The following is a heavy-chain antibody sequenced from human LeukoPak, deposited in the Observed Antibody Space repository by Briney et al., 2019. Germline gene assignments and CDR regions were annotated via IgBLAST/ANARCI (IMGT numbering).Heavy chain of an antibody. V-gene: IGHV3-7*03. CDR3: ARDSGWWRFDF. Sequence: GGSLRLSCAASGFTFSSYAMSWVRQAPGKGLEWVANMRRDGNEIYYLDSVRGRFTISRDNGKNSLYLQMNSLRAEDTAVYYCARDSGWWRFDFWGQGTLVTVSS. CDR2: MRRDGNEI. D-gene: IGHD6-13*01. J-gene: IGHJ4*02. CDR1: GFTFSSYA.